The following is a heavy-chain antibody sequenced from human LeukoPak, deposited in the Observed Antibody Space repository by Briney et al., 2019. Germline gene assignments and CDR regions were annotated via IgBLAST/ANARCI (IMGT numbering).Heavy chain of an antibody. J-gene: IGHJ4*02. CDR2: IKQDGSEK. Sequence: GGSLRLSCAASGFTFSSYWMSWVRQAPGKGLEWVANIKQDGSEKYYVDSVKGRFTISRDNAKNSLYLQMNSLRAEDTAVYYCARVSPLYDFWSHDYWDQGTLVTVSS. CDR1: GFTFSSYW. CDR3: ARVSPLYDFWSHDY. V-gene: IGHV3-7*03. D-gene: IGHD3-3*01.